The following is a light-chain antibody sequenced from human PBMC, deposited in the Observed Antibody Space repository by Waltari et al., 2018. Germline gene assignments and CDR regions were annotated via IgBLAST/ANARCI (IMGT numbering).Light chain of an antibody. Sequence: DIVMTQSPDSLLLSRGGRATISCNSSTSILYTSNDKNYLAWYQQKAGQPPRLLVHWASIRESGVPDRFRGSGSGTDFTLTISNLQPEDVAFYWCQQYFNSPIAFGQGTRLEIK. CDR1: TSILYTSNDKNY. J-gene: IGKJ5*01. CDR3: QQYFNSPIA. V-gene: IGKV4-1*01. CDR2: WAS.